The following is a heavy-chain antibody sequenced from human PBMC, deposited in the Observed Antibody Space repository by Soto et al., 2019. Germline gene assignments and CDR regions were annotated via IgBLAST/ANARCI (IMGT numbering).Heavy chain of an antibody. J-gene: IGHJ5*02. CDR3: ARRYDSSGYYLGNNWFDP. CDR1: GFTFSSYW. V-gene: IGHV3-7*01. Sequence: WGALVLSCAASGFTFSSYWMIWVRQAPGKGLEWVANIKQDGSEKYYVDSVKGRFTISRDNAKNSLYLQMNSLRAEDTAVYYCARRYDSSGYYLGNNWFDPWGQGTLVTVSS. CDR2: IKQDGSEK. D-gene: IGHD3-22*01.